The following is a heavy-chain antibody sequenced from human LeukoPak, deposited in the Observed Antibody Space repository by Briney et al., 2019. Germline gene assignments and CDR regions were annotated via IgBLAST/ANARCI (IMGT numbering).Heavy chain of an antibody. D-gene: IGHD2-2*01. CDR3: ARVSGIVVVPAAIGTGY. J-gene: IGHJ4*02. V-gene: IGHV1-2*02. CDR2: INPNSGGT. Sequence: GASVKVSCKASGYTFTGCYMHWVRQAPGQGVEWMGWINPNSGGTNYAQKFQGRVTMTRDTAISTAYMELSRLRSDDTAVYYWARVSGIVVVPAAIGTGYCGQGTLVTASS. CDR1: GYTFTGCY.